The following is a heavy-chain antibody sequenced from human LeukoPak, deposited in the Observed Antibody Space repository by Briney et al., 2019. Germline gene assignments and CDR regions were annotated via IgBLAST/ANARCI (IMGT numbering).Heavy chain of an antibody. D-gene: IGHD1-1*01. Sequence: GGSLRLSCAAAGFAFSSNALSWVRQAPGEGLDWVSSISVSSTTYYLDSVKGRFTISRDNSNNALFLQMNSLRAEDTALYYCAKCNLDNCRERFHIWGQGTMV. J-gene: IGHJ3*02. V-gene: IGHV3-23*01. CDR3: AKCNLDNCRERFHI. CDR1: GFAFSSNA. CDR2: ISVSSTT.